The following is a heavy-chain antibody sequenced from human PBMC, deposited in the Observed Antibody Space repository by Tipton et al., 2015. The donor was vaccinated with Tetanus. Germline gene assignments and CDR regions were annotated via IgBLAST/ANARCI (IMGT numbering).Heavy chain of an antibody. CDR2: ISNSGST. Sequence: TLSLTCTVSGGSISSGGYFWNSIRQHPGEGLEWIGYISNSGSTYYNPSLKSRVTISVDTSQKQISLKVNSVTAADTAVYYCARDRGVRGGYYYCHVMDGWGQGSTVTVSS. J-gene: IGHJ6*02. CDR3: ARDRGVRGGYYYCHVMDG. CDR1: GGSISSGGYF. D-gene: IGHD3-10*01. V-gene: IGHV4-31*03.